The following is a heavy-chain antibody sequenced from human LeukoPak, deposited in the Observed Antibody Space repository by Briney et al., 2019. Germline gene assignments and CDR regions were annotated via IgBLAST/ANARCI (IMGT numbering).Heavy chain of an antibody. CDR2: ISSRGSTI. Sequence: PGGSLRLSCAASGFTFSSYEMNWVRQAPGKGLEWVSYISSRGSTIYYADSVKGRFTISRDNAKNSLYLQMNSLRAEDTAVYYCAREGIRYGSGSLDWGQGTLVTVSS. V-gene: IGHV3-48*03. J-gene: IGHJ4*02. CDR3: AREGIRYGSGSLD. D-gene: IGHD3-10*01. CDR1: GFTFSSYE.